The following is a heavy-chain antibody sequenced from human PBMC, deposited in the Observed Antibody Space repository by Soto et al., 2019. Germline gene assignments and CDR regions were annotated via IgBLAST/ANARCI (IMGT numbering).Heavy chain of an antibody. CDR2: ISWNSGII. J-gene: IGHJ6*02. V-gene: IGHV3-9*01. Sequence: PGWSLKLCCAASGFTVDDYTMHWVRQAPGKGLEWVSGISWNSGIIVYGDSVKGRFTISRDNAKKSLFLQMKSLSAEDTALYYCAKERQRCTETNCYTWATGGADVCGQGTTVTVSS. CDR3: AKERQRCTETNCYTWATGGADV. CDR1: GFTVDDYT. D-gene: IGHD2-2*02.